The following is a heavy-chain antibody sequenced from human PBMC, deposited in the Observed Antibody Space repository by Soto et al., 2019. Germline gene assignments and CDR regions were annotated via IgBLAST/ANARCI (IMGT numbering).Heavy chain of an antibody. CDR2: IYPGDSDT. CDR3: ARTYYYDSSGYSLAY. D-gene: IGHD3-22*01. CDR1: EYTFTTYW. V-gene: IGHV5-51*01. Sequence: GESLKISCKGSEYTFTTYWIAWVRQMPGKGLEWMGLIYPGDSDTRYSPSFQGQVTISVDKSISTAYLQWNSLKASDTAMYYCARTYYYDSSGYSLAYWGQGTLVTVSS. J-gene: IGHJ4*02.